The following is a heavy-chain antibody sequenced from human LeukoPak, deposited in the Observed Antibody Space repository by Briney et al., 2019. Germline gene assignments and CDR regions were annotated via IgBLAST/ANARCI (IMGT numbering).Heavy chain of an antibody. CDR2: ISSNGGSS. CDR1: GFTFSSTY. J-gene: IGHJ4*02. V-gene: IGHV3-64D*09. CDR3: VKITSVTGGDC. Sequence: GGSLRLSCAASGFTFSSTYMSWVRQAPGKGLEYVSGISSNGGSSFYSDSVKGRFTISRDNSKNTLYLQMSSLRAEDTAVYYCVKITSVTGGDCWGQGTRLTVSS. D-gene: IGHD1-1*01.